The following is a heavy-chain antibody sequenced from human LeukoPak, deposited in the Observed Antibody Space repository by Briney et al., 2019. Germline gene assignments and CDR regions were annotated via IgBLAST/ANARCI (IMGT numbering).Heavy chain of an antibody. CDR2: NYYSGST. J-gene: IGHJ3*02. CDR1: GGSISSYY. D-gene: IGHD3-10*01. CDR3: ATNYYGDAFDI. V-gene: IGHV4-59*01. Sequence: SETLSLTCTVSGGSISSYYWSWIRQPPGKGLEWIGYNYYSGSTNYNPSLKSRVTISVDTSKNQFSLKLSSVTAADTAVYFCATNYYGDAFDIWGQGTMVTVSS.